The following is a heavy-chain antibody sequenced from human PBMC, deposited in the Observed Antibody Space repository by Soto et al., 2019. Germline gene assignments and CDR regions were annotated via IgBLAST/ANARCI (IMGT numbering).Heavy chain of an antibody. J-gene: IGHJ4*01. V-gene: IGHV3-13*01. D-gene: IGHD3-10*01. Sequence: GGSLGLSCATSGFTFSTYDMHWVRQATGKRLEWVSAIGTAGDTYYPDSVKGRFTISRENAKKSLYLQMNSLRAGDTAVYYCARGLPRVIGGSGSYYEYWGHGTLVTAPQ. CDR3: ARGLPRVIGGSGSYYEY. CDR2: IGTAGDT. CDR1: GFTFSTYD.